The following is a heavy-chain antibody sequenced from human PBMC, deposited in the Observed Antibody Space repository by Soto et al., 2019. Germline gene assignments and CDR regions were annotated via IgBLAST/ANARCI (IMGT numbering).Heavy chain of an antibody. CDR3: ARDLDYKQDTDYYDSSGYSAFDP. Sequence: GGSLRLSCAASGFTFSDYYMSWIRQAPGKGLEWVSYISSSGSNIYYADSVKGRFTISRDNAKKSLYLQMNSLRAEDTAVYYCARDLDYKQDTDYYDSSGYSAFDPWGQGTLVTVS. CDR1: GFTFSDYY. J-gene: IGHJ5*02. V-gene: IGHV3-11*01. CDR2: ISSSGSNI. D-gene: IGHD3-22*01.